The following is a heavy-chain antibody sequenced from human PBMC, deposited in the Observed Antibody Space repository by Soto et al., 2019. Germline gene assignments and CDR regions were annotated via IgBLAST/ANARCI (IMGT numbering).Heavy chain of an antibody. Sequence: EVQLLESGGGLVQPGGSLRLSCAASGFTFSSYTMSWVRQTPGKGLECVSAISGSGGTTYYADSVKGRFTISRDNSXXTLYVQMNSLRVEDTAVYYCAKDQYCSGGSCYWNNWGQGTLVTVSS. D-gene: IGHD2-15*01. V-gene: IGHV3-23*01. CDR1: GFTFSSYT. CDR2: ISGSGGTT. CDR3: AKDQYCSGGSCYWNN. J-gene: IGHJ4*02.